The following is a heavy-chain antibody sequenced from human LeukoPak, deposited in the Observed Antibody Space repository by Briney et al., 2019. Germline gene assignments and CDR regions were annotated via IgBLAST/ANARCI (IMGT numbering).Heavy chain of an antibody. CDR1: GYTFTGYY. D-gene: IGHD2-2*01. J-gene: IGHJ5*02. Sequence: ASVKVSCKASGYTFTGYYMHWVRQAPGQGLEWMGWISPNSGGTNYAQKFQGRVTMTRDTSISTAYMELSRLRSDDTAVYYCARSGLVVVPAALKNWFDPWGQGTLVTVSS. V-gene: IGHV1-2*02. CDR3: ARSGLVVVPAALKNWFDP. CDR2: ISPNSGGT.